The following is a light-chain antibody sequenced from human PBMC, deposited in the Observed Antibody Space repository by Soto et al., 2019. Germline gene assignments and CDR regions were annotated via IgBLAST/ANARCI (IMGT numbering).Light chain of an antibody. V-gene: IGKV3-15*01. CDR2: GAS. J-gene: IGKJ2*01. CDR1: QSVSSN. CDR3: QQYYNWPPYT. Sequence: EVVLTQSPATLSLSPGDRATLSCRASQSVSSNLAWYQQKPGQSPRLLIYGASTRATGVPPRFSGGRSGTEFTLTISAVQSEDFAVYYCQQYYNWPPYTFGQGTKLDFK.